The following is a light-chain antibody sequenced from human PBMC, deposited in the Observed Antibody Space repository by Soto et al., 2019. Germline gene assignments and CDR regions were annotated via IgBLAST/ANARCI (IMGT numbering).Light chain of an antibody. V-gene: IGKV3-15*01. CDR2: GAS. CDR3: QQYNNWPQT. J-gene: IGKJ1*01. CDR1: QTINNN. Sequence: VMTQAPATLSVSPGERVTRSCRASQTINNNVAWYQLKDGQVPRLLIYGASTRATDIPARFSGSGSGTEFTLTISSLQSEDFAEYHCQQYNNWPQTFGRGTKV.